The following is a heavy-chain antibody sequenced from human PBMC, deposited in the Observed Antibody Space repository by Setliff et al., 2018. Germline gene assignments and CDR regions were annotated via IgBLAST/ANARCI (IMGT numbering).Heavy chain of an antibody. J-gene: IGHJ4*02. Sequence: LSLTCTVSGGSITSGSNYWSWIRQPAGRGLEWMGHIDPSGNTNYHPSLRSRVTISRDTSKDQFSLKLTSVTAADTAVYFCARSLSSGSYWNPRPFYSDSWGQGTLVTVSS. CDR3: ARSLSSGSYWNPRPFYSDS. V-gene: IGHV4-61*09. CDR2: IDPSGNT. CDR1: GGSITSGSNY. D-gene: IGHD3-10*01.